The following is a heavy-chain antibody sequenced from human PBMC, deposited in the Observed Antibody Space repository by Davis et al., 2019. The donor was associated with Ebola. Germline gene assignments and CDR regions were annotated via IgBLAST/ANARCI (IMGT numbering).Heavy chain of an antibody. CDR1: GFTFSSYA. CDR3: ARDPKVDMIVAYYFDY. Sequence: GESLKISCAASGFTFSSYAMHWVRQAPGKGLEWVAVISYDGSNKYYADSVKGRFTISRDNSKNTLYLQMNSLRAEDTAVYYCARDPKVDMIVAYYFDYWGQGTLVTVSS. CDR2: ISYDGSNK. J-gene: IGHJ4*02. V-gene: IGHV3-30-3*01. D-gene: IGHD3-22*01.